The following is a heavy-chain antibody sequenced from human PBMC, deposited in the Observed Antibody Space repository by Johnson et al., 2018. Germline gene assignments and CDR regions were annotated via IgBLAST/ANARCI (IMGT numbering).Heavy chain of an antibody. CDR1: GGSISPYY. V-gene: IGHV4-59*01. CDR3: ARDRGVTMVRGTSRFSYYYMDV. D-gene: IGHD3-10*01. Sequence: QVQLQESGPGLVKPSETLSLTCTVSGGSISPYYWSWIRQPPGKRLEWMGYIYYSGSTNYNPSLKGRVTMSVDTSENQFPLRLSSVTAEDTAVYYCARDRGVTMVRGTSRFSYYYMDVWGKGTTVTVSS. CDR2: IYYSGST. J-gene: IGHJ6*03.